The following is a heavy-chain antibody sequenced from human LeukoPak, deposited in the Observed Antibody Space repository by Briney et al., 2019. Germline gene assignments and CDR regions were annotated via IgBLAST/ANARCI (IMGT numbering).Heavy chain of an antibody. CDR2: ISSSSRLI. V-gene: IGHV3-21*01. J-gene: IGHJ3*01. D-gene: IGHD3-22*01. Sequence: AESLRLSCAASGFTFSGYTMNWVRQGPGKGLEWVSSISSSSRLIYYADSMKGRVTISRDTAKNSLYLQMHSLRAEDTAVYYCAREHHAPVQRYYSDSTSYSAFDVWGQGTMVTVSS. CDR3: AREHHAPVQRYYSDSTSYSAFDV. CDR1: GFTFSGYT.